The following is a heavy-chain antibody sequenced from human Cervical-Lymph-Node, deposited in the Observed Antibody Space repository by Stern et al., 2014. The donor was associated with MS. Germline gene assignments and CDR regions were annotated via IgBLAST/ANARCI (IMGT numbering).Heavy chain of an antibody. CDR2: IDYSGST. Sequence: QLQLQESGPRLVKPSETLSLTCTVSGGSISSSYWNWIRQPPGKGLEWIGYIDYSGSTNYNPSLKSRVTISIDKSNNQFSLKLTSVTAADTAVYYCARVDTYFYESTGYEVFDYWGQGTLVTASS. D-gene: IGHD3-22*01. CDR1: GGSISSSY. V-gene: IGHV4-59*01. J-gene: IGHJ4*02. CDR3: ARVDTYFYESTGYEVFDY.